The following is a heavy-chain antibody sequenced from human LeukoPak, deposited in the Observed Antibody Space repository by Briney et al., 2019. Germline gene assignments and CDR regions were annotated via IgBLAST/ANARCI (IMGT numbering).Heavy chain of an antibody. V-gene: IGHV3-30*03. Sequence: SGGSLRLSCAASGFTFSSYGMHWVRQAPGKGLEWVAITSYDGSNKYHADSMKGRFTISRDNAKNTLYLQMNSLRAEDTAVYYCAQQWLVLGAFDIWGQGTMVTVSS. CDR2: TSYDGSNK. CDR3: AQQWLVLGAFDI. J-gene: IGHJ3*02. D-gene: IGHD6-19*01. CDR1: GFTFSSYG.